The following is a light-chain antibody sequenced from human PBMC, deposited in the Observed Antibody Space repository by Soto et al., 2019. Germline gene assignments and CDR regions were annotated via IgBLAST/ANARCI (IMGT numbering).Light chain of an antibody. CDR3: QHRYNWPLT. V-gene: IGKV3-11*01. Sequence: EIVLTQSPATLSLSPGEKATLSCRASQSIHTYLGWYQQKPGQAPRLLIYDAANRATGVPARFSGSGSGTDFTLTITNLEPEDFAVYYCQHRYNWPLTFGAGTKVEI. CDR2: DAA. J-gene: IGKJ4*01. CDR1: QSIHTY.